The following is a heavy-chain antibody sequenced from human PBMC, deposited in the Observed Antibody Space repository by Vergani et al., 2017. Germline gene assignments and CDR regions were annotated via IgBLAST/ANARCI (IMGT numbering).Heavy chain of an antibody. J-gene: IGHJ3*01. CDR3: VRDVRVSRT. CDR1: GFTFDDYA. CDR2: ISWNSGHI. V-gene: IGHV3-9*01. Sequence: EVQLVESGGGLVQPGRSLRLSCAVSGFTFDDYAMYWVRQAPGKGLEWVSGISWNSGHIGYADSVKGRFTISRDNTKNSLYLDMSSLRAEDTAVYYCVRDVRVSRTWGQGTLVAVSS.